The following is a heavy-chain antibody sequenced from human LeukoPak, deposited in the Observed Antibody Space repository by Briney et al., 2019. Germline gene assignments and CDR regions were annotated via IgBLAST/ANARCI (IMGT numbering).Heavy chain of an antibody. V-gene: IGHV3-11*01. D-gene: IGHD3-3*01. CDR3: ARAFLEWLSPGYYYYYGMDV. CDR2: ISSSGGTI. Sequence: GGSLRLSCAASGFTVSSNYMSWIRQAPGKGLEWVSYISSSGGTIYYADSVKGRFTISRDNAKNSLYLQMNSLRAEDTAVYYCARAFLEWLSPGYYYYYGMDVWGQGTTVTVSS. CDR1: GFTVSSNY. J-gene: IGHJ6*02.